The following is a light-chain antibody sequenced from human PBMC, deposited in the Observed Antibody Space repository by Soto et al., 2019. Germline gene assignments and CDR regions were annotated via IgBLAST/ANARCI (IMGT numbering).Light chain of an antibody. V-gene: IGKV1-17*01. CDR3: LQHNTYPWT. Sequence: DIQMTQSPSSLSASVGDRVKITCRASQAIRNALGWFKQRPGKAPKRLIYAGSTLQGGVPSRFSGGGSGTEFTLTISSLQPEDFATYYCLQHNTYPWTFGQGTKVEV. J-gene: IGKJ1*01. CDR2: AGS. CDR1: QAIRNA.